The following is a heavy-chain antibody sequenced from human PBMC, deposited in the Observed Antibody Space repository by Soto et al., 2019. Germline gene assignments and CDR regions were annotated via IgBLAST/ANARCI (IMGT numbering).Heavy chain of an antibody. CDR3: ARYNAASGTYYFDF. CDR2: INHRGSA. D-gene: IGHD6-13*01. V-gene: IGHV4-4*02. Sequence: PSETLSLTCAVSGASVSSTYWWSWVRQPPGKGPEWIGEINHRGSANYNPSLKSRVTISVDISKSQFSLRLTSVTAAHTAVYYCARYNAASGTYYFDFWGQGALVTVSS. CDR1: GASVSSTYW. J-gene: IGHJ4*02.